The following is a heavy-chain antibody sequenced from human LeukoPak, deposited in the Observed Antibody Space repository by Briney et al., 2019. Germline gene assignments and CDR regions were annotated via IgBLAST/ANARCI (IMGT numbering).Heavy chain of an antibody. V-gene: IGHV1-69*01. J-gene: IGHJ1*01. CDR1: GGSLSSFA. Sequence: GSSVKVSCKASGGSLSSFALNWARQTPGQGLEWMGGIIPIFGSTNYAQKFQVRVTITADESTNTAYMELNSLRSEDTGVYYCARVMVVAGNGGYFLYWGQGTLVTVSS. D-gene: IGHD2-15*01. CDR2: IIPIFGST. CDR3: ARVMVVAGNGGYFLY.